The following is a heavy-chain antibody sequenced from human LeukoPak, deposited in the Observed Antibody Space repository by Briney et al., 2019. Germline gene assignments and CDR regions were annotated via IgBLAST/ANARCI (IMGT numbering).Heavy chain of an antibody. CDR3: ASGGKSSYDNFDY. Sequence: SATLSLTCTVSGGSISSYYWSWIRQPAGKGLEWIGRIYTSGGTNYNPSLKSRVTMSVDTSKNQFSLKLSSVTAADTAVYYCASGGKSSYDNFDYWGQGTLVTVSS. V-gene: IGHV4-4*07. J-gene: IGHJ4*02. CDR1: GGSISSYY. D-gene: IGHD5-12*01. CDR2: IYTSGGT.